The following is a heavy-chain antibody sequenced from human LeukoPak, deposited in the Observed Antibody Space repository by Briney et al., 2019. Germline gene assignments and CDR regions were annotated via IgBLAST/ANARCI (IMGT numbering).Heavy chain of an antibody. CDR3: ARGKIDDY. V-gene: IGHV1-46*01. D-gene: IGHD3-22*01. Sequence: SVKVSCKASGYTFTSYYIDCERHAPGQRLECMGGINPNGGSTRYAQKIQGKGTMPEDPSPSTVYIELSNLTSDDTAAYYCARGKIDDYWGQGTPVTVSS. J-gene: IGHJ4*02. CDR1: GYTFTSYY. CDR2: INPNGGST.